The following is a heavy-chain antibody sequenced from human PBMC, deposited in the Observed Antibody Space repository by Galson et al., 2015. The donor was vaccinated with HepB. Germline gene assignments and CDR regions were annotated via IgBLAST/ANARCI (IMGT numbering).Heavy chain of an antibody. CDR2: IVVGSGNT. CDR3: VADIGSYGSGGDAFDL. V-gene: IGHV1-58*02. Sequence: SVKVSCKASGFTFTSSTIQWVRQARGQRLEWMAWIVVGSGNTNYAQKFQQRVTITRDMSTSTAYMELSSLRAEDTAVYYCVADIGSYGSGGDAFDLWGQGTTVTVSS. CDR1: GFTFTSST. D-gene: IGHD3-10*01. J-gene: IGHJ3*01.